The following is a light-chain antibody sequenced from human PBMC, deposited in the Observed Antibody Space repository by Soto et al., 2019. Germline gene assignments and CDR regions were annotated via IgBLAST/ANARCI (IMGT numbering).Light chain of an antibody. CDR1: QGLSSD. J-gene: IGKJ5*01. CDR2: AAS. Sequence: DIQLTQSPSFLSASVGDRVTITCRASQGLSSDLAWYQQKPGKAPKLLIYAASTLQSGVPSRFSGSGSGTEFTLTISSLQHEDFATYYCQPLNSYPITFGQGTRLEIK. CDR3: QPLNSYPIT. V-gene: IGKV1-9*01.